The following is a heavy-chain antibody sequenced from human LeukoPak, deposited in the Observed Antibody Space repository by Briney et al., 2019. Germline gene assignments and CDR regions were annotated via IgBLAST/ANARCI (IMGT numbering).Heavy chain of an antibody. D-gene: IGHD3-22*01. CDR3: ARDMSYYDSRDAFDI. CDR1: GASITGYY. CDR2: IYDSGST. J-gene: IGHJ3*02. V-gene: IGHV4-4*07. Sequence: PSETLSLTCSVSGASITGYYWSWIRQPAGKGLEWIGRIYDSGSTNYNPFFNSRVTMSVDTSKNQFSLNLSSVIAADTAVYYCARDMSYYDSRDAFDIWGQGTMVTVFS.